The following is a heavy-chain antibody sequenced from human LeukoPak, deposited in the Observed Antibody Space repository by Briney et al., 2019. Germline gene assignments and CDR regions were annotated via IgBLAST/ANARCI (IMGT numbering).Heavy chain of an antibody. J-gene: IGHJ4*02. CDR1: GGSISSYY. V-gene: IGHV4-59*01. Sequence: RSSETLSLTCTVSGGSISSYYWSWIRQPPGKGLEWIGYIYYSGSTNYNPSLKSRVTISVDTSKNRFSLKLSSVTAADTAVYYCAREHRGVIGYFGYWGQGTLVTVSS. CDR3: AREHRGVIGYFGY. CDR2: IYYSGST. D-gene: IGHD3-10*01.